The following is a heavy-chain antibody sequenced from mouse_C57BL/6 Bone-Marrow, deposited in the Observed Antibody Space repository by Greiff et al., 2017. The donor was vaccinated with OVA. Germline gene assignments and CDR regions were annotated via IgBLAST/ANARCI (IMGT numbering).Heavy chain of an antibody. J-gene: IGHJ1*03. Sequence: VKLMQPGAELVKPGASVKLSCKASGYTFTSYWMHWVQQTPGQGLEWIGIIRPNSGSINYTEKFKSKATLTVDKSTSTAYMQLSSLTSEDSAVDKCVYYGTIYWDFDVWGTGTTVTVSS. D-gene: IGHD1-1*01. CDR3: VYYGTIYWDFDV. CDR2: IRPNSGSI. V-gene: IGHV1-64*01. CDR1: GYTFTSYW.